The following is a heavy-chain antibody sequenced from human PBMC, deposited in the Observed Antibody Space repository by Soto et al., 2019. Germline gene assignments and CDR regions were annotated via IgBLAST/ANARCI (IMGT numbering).Heavy chain of an antibody. CDR2: IYDSGTT. D-gene: IGHD3-10*01. J-gene: IGHJ5*02. CDR1: GGSISRYY. CDR3: TRVTESTLDP. Sequence: PSETLSLTCTVSGGSISRYYWSWIRQPPGKGPEWIGYIYDSGTTHYNPSLESRVTISVDTSKNQFSLKLNSVTAADTAMYFCTRVTESTLDPWGQGTLVTVS. V-gene: IGHV4-4*09.